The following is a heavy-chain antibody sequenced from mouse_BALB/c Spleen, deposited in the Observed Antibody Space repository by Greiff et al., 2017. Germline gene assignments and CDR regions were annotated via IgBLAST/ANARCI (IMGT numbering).Heavy chain of an antibody. J-gene: IGHJ4*01. V-gene: IGHV5-6*01. D-gene: IGHD2-13*01. Sequence: EVQGVESGGDLVKPGGSLKLSCAASGFTFSSYGMSWVRQTPDKRLEWVATISSGGSYTYYPDSVKGRFTISRDNAKNTLYLQMSSLKSEDTAMYYCARHGDYGGQGTSVTVSS. CDR2: ISSGGSYT. CDR3: ARHGDY. CDR1: GFTFSSYG.